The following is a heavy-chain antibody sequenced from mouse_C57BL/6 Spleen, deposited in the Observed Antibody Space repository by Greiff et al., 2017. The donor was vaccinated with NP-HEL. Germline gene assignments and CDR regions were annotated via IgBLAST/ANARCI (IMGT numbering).Heavy chain of an antibody. CDR2: IYPSDSET. CDR3: AREGYGNYGGYYFDY. Sequence: QVQLQQPGAELVRPGSSVKLSCKASGYTFTSYWMDWVKQRPGQGLEWIGNIYPSDSETHYNQKFKDKATLTVDKASSTAYMQLSSLTSEDSAVYYCAREGYGNYGGYYFDYWGQGTTLTVSS. D-gene: IGHD2-1*01. J-gene: IGHJ2*01. V-gene: IGHV1-61*01. CDR1: GYTFTSYW.